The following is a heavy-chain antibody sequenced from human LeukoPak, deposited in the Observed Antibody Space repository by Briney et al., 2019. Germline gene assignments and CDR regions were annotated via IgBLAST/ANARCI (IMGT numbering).Heavy chain of an antibody. CDR2: ISYDGSNK. J-gene: IGHJ5*02. CDR3: ARDPLRISSSYWFDP. Sequence: GRSLRLSCAASGFTFSSYAMHWVRQAPGKGLVWVAVISYDGSNKYYADSVKGRFTISRGNSKNTLYLQMNSLRAEDTAVYYCARDPLRISSSYWFDPWGQGTLVTVSS. CDR1: GFTFSSYA. D-gene: IGHD6-6*01. V-gene: IGHV3-30*01.